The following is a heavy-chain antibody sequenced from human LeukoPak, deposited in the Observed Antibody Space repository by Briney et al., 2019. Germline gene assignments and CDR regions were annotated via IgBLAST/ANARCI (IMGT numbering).Heavy chain of an antibody. CDR3: ARGSKGGYCSGGSCLAFDI. V-gene: IGHV4-31*03. CDR2: IYYSGST. D-gene: IGHD2-15*01. CDR1: GGSISSGGYY. Sequence: TSETLSLTCTVSGGSISSGGYYWSWIRQHPGKGLERIGYIYYSGSTYYNPSLKSRVTISVDTSKNQFSLKLSSVTAADTAVYYCARGSKGGYCSGGSCLAFDIWGQGTMVTVSS. J-gene: IGHJ3*02.